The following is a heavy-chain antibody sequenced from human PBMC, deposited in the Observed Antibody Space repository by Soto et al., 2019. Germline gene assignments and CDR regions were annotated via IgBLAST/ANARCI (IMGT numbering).Heavy chain of an antibody. V-gene: IGHV3-30*18. CDR2: ISYDGSNK. Sequence: GGSLRLSCAASGFTFSSYGMHWVRQAPGKGLEWVAVISYDGSNKYYADSVKGRFTISRDNSKNTLYLQMNSLRAEDTAVYYCAKDHHSNLQGTFSYYFDYWGQGTLVTVSS. CDR1: GFTFSSYG. CDR3: AKDHHSNLQGTFSYYFDY. J-gene: IGHJ4*02. D-gene: IGHD4-4*01.